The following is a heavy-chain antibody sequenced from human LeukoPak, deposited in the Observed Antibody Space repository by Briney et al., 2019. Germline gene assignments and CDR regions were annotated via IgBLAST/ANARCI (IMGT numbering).Heavy chain of an antibody. D-gene: IGHD6-13*01. Sequence: SETLSLTCTVSGGSRSTTYWSWIRQPPGKGLEWIGYIYYSGSTNYNPSLKSRVTISVDTSKNQFSLKLSSVTAADTAVYYCARYGGSSWPLPFDYWGQGTLVTVSS. CDR3: ARYGGSSWPLPFDY. CDR1: GGSRSTTY. CDR2: IYYSGST. V-gene: IGHV4-59*01. J-gene: IGHJ4*02.